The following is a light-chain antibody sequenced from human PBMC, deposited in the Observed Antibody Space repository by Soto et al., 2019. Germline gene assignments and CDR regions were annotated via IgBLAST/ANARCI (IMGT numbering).Light chain of an antibody. CDR2: AAS. CDR3: QQSYSTPPWT. Sequence: DIQMTESPSSLSASVGDRVTITCRASQSISSYLNWYQQKPWKAPKLLIYAASSLQSGVPSRFSGSGSGTDFTLTISSLQPEDFATYYCQQSYSTPPWTFGQGTKVDIK. V-gene: IGKV1-39*01. J-gene: IGKJ1*01. CDR1: QSISSY.